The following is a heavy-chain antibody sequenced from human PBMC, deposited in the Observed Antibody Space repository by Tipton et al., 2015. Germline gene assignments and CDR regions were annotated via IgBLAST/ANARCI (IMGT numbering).Heavy chain of an antibody. V-gene: IGHV4-61*01. D-gene: IGHD3-22*01. Sequence: TLSLTCTVSGTSVSSSIYYWNWIRQSPGKGLEWIGYIYYDGSTNYNPSLKSRVTISVDTSKNQFSLNLSSVTAADTAVYYCARVRYDSSGYQNWYFDLWGRGTLVTVSS. J-gene: IGHJ2*01. CDR1: GTSVSSSIYY. CDR2: IYYDGST. CDR3: ARVRYDSSGYQNWYFDL.